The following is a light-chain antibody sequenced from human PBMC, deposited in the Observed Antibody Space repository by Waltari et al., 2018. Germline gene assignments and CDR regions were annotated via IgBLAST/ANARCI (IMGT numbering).Light chain of an antibody. V-gene: IGKV6-21*01. CDR3: HQSSSLPT. CDR1: QSVGIN. J-gene: IGKJ2*01. CDR2: YAS. Sequence: PKEKVTITCRASQSVGINLHWYQQKADQSPKLLIKYASQSFSGVPSRFSGSGSGTDFTLTINSLEAEDAATYYCHQSSSLPTFGQGTKLEIK.